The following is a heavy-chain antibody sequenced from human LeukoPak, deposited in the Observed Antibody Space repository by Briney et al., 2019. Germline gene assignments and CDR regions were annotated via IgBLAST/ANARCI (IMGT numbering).Heavy chain of an antibody. CDR2: IYYSGST. D-gene: IGHD1-26*01. Sequence: SETLSLTCTVSGGSISSYYCSWIRQHPGKGLEWIGYIYYSGSTNYNPSLKSRVTISVDTSKTQFSLKLSSVTAADTAVYYCARGGRGMGPRLRVGYFDYWGQGTLVTVSS. CDR3: ARGGRGMGPRLRVGYFDY. J-gene: IGHJ4*02. V-gene: IGHV4-59*12. CDR1: GGSISSYY.